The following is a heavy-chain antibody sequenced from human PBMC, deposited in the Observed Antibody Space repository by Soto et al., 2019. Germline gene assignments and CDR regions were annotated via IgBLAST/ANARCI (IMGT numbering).Heavy chain of an antibody. CDR1: GGSISSYY. CDR2: IYYSGST. V-gene: IGHV4-59*01. Sequence: SETLSLICTVSGGSISSYYWSWIRQPPGKGLEWIGYIYYSGSTNYNPSLKSRVTISVDTSKNQFSLKLSSVTAADTAVYYCAREANYYDSSGYYLDYWGQGTLVTVSS. D-gene: IGHD3-22*01. CDR3: AREANYYDSSGYYLDY. J-gene: IGHJ4*02.